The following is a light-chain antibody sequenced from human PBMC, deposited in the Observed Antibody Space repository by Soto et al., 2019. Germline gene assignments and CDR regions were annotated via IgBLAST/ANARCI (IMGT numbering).Light chain of an antibody. CDR2: DVG. V-gene: IGLV2-11*01. J-gene: IGLJ3*02. CDR3: YSYAGSPPL. Sequence: QSALTQPRSVSGSPGQSVTISCTGTSSDVGGYNFVSWYQQHPGKAPKLIIYDVGKRPSGVPDRFSASKSGNTASLTISGVQTDDEAYYYSYSYAGSPPLFGRGTKVTVL. CDR1: SSDVGGYNF.